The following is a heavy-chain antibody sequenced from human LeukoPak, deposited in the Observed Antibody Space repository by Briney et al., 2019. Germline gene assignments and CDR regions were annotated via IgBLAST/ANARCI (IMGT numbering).Heavy chain of an antibody. Sequence: GGTLRLSCAASGFTFSSYGMSWVRQAPGKGLEWVSAISGSGGSTYYADSVKGRVTISRDNSKNTLYLQMNSLRAEDTAVYYCAREGNHGAAANPDYYYMDVWGKGTTVTVSS. CDR2: ISGSGGST. CDR3: AREGNHGAAANPDYYYMDV. D-gene: IGHD2-2*01. V-gene: IGHV3-23*01. CDR1: GFTFSSYG. J-gene: IGHJ6*03.